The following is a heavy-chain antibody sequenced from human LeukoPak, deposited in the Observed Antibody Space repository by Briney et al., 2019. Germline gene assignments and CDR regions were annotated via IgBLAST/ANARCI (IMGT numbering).Heavy chain of an antibody. CDR1: GGTFSSYA. Sequence: ASVKVSCKASGGTFSSYAISWVRQAPGQGLEWMGRIFPIFATANYAQKFQGRVTITADESTSTAYMELSSLRSEDTAVYYCARESGSYEAYFDYWGQGSLVTVSS. J-gene: IGHJ4*02. CDR2: IFPIFATA. D-gene: IGHD1-26*01. V-gene: IGHV1-69*15. CDR3: ARESGSYEAYFDY.